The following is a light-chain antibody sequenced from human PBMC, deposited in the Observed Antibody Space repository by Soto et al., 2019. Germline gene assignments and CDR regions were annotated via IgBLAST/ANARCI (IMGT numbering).Light chain of an antibody. J-gene: IGKJ4*01. V-gene: IGKV1D-12*01. CDR2: GAS. Sequence: DIQMTQSPSSVSASIGDRVTITCRASQNIRFWLAWYQQQLGKAPKALIRGASSLQPGVPSRFRGSGSGTDFTLTINSLQPEDFATYYCQQSHSFPPTFGGGTKVEI. CDR1: QNIRFW. CDR3: QQSHSFPPT.